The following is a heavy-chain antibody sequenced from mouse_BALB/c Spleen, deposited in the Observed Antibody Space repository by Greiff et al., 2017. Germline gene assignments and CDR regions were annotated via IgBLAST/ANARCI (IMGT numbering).Heavy chain of an antibody. CDR2: IYPGDGDT. D-gene: IGHD1-1*01. CDR1: GYAFSSYW. J-gene: IGHJ4*01. Sequence: VQLQQSGAELVRPGSSVKISCKASGYAFSSYWMNWVKQRPGQGLEWIGQIYPGDGDTNYNGKFKGKATLTADKSSSTAYMQLSSLTSEDSAVYFGARSLYYGSSYAMDYWGQGTSVTVSS. V-gene: IGHV1-80*01. CDR3: ARSLYYGSSYAMDY.